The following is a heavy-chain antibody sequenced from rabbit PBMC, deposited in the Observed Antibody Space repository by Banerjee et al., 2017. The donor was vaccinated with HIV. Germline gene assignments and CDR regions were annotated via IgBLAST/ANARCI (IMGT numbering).Heavy chain of an antibody. D-gene: IGHD8-1*01. CDR3: ARGYYGGGSGVGRYFNL. V-gene: IGHV1S40*01. Sequence: QSLEESGGDLVKPGASLTLTCTASGFSFSSSYWICWVRQAPGKGLEWIACIVTGDGSTYYASWVNGRFTISRTSSTTVTLQMTSLTAADTATYFCARGYYGGGSGVGRYFNLWGQGTLVTVS. CDR2: IVTGDGST. CDR1: GFSFSSSYW. J-gene: IGHJ4*01.